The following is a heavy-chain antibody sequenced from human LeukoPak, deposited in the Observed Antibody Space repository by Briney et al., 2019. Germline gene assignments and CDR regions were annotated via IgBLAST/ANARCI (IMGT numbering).Heavy chain of an antibody. D-gene: IGHD1-26*01. CDR1: GFTFSSYG. V-gene: IGHV3-30*19. J-gene: IGHJ4*02. CDR2: IWYDGSNK. CDR3: ARGPEIGSASEPPFDY. Sequence: GGSLRLSCAASGFTFSSYGMHWVRQAPGKGLEWVAVIWYDGSNKYYADSVKGRFTISRDNSKNTLYLQMNSLRAEDTAVYYCARGPEIGSASEPPFDYWGQGTLVTVSS.